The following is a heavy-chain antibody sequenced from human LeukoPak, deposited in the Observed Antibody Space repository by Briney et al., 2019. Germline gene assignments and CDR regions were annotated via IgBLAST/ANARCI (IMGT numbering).Heavy chain of an antibody. J-gene: IGHJ3*02. D-gene: IGHD1-26*01. V-gene: IGHV3-23*01. CDR2: ISGSGGST. CDR1: GFTFSSYA. CDR3: AKDFRYSGSYLGGDAFDI. Sequence: GGSLRLSCAASGFTFSSYAMSWVRQAPGKGLGWVSAISGSGGSTYYADSVKGRFTISRDNSKNTLYLQMNSLRAEDTAVYYCAKDFRYSGSYLGGDAFDIWGQGTMVTVSS.